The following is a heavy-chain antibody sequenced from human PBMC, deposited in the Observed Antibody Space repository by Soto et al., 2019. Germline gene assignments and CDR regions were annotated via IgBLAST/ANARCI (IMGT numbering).Heavy chain of an antibody. CDR2: ISYDGSNK. J-gene: IGHJ4*02. D-gene: IGHD6-13*01. CDR3: ETGGIEAAANHFDY. CDR1: GFTFSSYG. Sequence: QVQLVESGGGVVQPGRSLRLSCAASGFTFSSYGMHWVRQAPGKGLEWVAVISYDGSNKYYADSVKGRFTISRDNSKNMLYLQMNSLRAEDTGVHYCETGGIEAAANHFDYWGQGTLVTVSS. V-gene: IGHV3-30*03.